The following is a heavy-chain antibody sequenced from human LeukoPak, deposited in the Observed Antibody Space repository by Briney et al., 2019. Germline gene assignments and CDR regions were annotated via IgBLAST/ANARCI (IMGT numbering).Heavy chain of an antibody. V-gene: IGHV3-72*01. CDR2: SRAKIDSYTT. CDR1: GFTFSDHY. Sequence: GGSLRLFCAASGFTFSDHYMDWVRQAPGKGLEWVGRSRAKIDSYTTEYAASVKGRFTISRDESENTLYLHMNSLKTEDTAVYYCVREYYYDFPQWGQGTLVTVSS. J-gene: IGHJ4*02. D-gene: IGHD3-3*01. CDR3: VREYYYDFPQ.